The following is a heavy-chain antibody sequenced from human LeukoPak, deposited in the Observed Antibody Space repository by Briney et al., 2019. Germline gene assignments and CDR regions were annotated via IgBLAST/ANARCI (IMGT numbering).Heavy chain of an antibody. V-gene: IGHV4-34*01. Sequence: SETLSLTCAVYGGSFSGYYWSWIRQPPGKGLEWIGEINHSGSTNYNPSLKSRVTISVDTSKNQFSLKLSSVTAADTAVYYCARDPVLRFLESPVDAFDIWGQGTMVTVSS. CDR2: INHSGST. J-gene: IGHJ3*02. D-gene: IGHD3-3*01. CDR1: GGSFSGYY. CDR3: ARDPVLRFLESPVDAFDI.